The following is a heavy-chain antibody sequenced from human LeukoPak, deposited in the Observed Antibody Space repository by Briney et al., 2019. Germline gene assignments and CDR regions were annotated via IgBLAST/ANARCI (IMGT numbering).Heavy chain of an antibody. CDR3: AKAYYYDSSGYYPAPFDY. CDR1: GFTFSSYA. J-gene: IGHJ4*02. V-gene: IGHV3-30-3*01. Sequence: GGSLRLSCAASGFTFSSYAMHWVRQAPGKGLEWVAVISYDGSNKYYADSVKGRFTISRDNSKNTPYLQMNSLRAEDTAVYYCAKAYYYDSSGYYPAPFDYWGQGTLVTVSS. CDR2: ISYDGSNK. D-gene: IGHD3-22*01.